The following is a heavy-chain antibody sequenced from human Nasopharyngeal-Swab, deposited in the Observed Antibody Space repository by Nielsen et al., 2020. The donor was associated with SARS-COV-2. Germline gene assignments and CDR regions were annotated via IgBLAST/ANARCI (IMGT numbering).Heavy chain of an antibody. CDR2: IFLNDEK. Sequence: WIRQPPGKALEWLAHIFLNDEKSYSTSLKSRLTISKDTSKSQVVLTMTNMDPVDTATYYCARTRSSSWTLKYYFDYWGQGTLVTVSS. V-gene: IGHV2-26*01. J-gene: IGHJ4*02. CDR3: ARTRSSSWTLKYYFDY. D-gene: IGHD6-13*01.